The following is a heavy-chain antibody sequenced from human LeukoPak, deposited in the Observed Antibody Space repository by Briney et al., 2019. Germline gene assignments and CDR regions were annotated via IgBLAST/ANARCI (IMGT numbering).Heavy chain of an antibody. CDR3: AKGKGAHYFDY. V-gene: IGHV3-23*01. Sequence: GGSLRLSCAASGFTFSSYGMSWVRQAPGKGLEWVSAISGSGGSTYYADSVKGRFTISRDNSKNSLYLQMNSLRTEDTALYYCAKGKGAHYFDYWGQGTLVTVSS. CDR2: ISGSGGST. D-gene: IGHD3-16*01. J-gene: IGHJ4*02. CDR1: GFTFSSYG.